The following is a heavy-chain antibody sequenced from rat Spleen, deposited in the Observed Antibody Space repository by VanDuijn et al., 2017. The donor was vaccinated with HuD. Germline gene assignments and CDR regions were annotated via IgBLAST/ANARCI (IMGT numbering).Heavy chain of an antibody. D-gene: IGHD1-4*01. Sequence: EVQLVESGGGLVQPGKSLKLSCAASGFTFSDHNMAWVRQAPKKGLEWVATISPSGSTTHYRDSVRGRFTIFRDVAKSTLYLQMDSLRSEDTATYYCATAGSRVSRFAYWGQGTLVTVSS. V-gene: IGHV5-7*01. CDR1: GFTFSDHN. J-gene: IGHJ3*01. CDR3: ATAGSRVSRFAY. CDR2: ISPSGSTT.